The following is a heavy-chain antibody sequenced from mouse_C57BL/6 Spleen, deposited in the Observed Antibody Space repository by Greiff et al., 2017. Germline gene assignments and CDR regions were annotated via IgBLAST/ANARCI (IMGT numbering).Heavy chain of an antibody. D-gene: IGHD1-1*01. CDR3: ARSDYYGSPRYLDY. V-gene: IGHV1-18*01. CDR1: GYTFTDYN. CDR2: INPNNGGT. Sequence: LVEPGASVKIPCKASGYTFTDYNMDWVKQSHGKSLEWIGDINPNNGGTIYNPKFKGMATLTVDKSSSTAYMELRRLTSEDTAVYYCARSDYYGSPRYLDYWGQGTTLTVSS. J-gene: IGHJ2*01.